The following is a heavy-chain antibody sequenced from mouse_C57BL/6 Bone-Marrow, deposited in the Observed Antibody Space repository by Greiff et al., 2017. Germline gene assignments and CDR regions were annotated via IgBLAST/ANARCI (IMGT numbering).Heavy chain of an antibody. Sequence: EVKLMESGGGLVQPGGSLSLSCAASGFTFTDYYMSWVRQPPGKALEWLGFIRNKANGYTTEYSASVKGRFTISSDNSQSILYLQMNALRAEDSATYYCARSYAMDYWGQGTSVTVSS. CDR1: GFTFTDYY. V-gene: IGHV7-3*01. J-gene: IGHJ4*01. CDR3: ARSYAMDY. CDR2: IRNKANGYTT.